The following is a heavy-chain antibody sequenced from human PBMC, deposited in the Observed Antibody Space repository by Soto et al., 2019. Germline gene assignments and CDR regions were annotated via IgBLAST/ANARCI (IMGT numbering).Heavy chain of an antibody. J-gene: IGHJ6*03. Sequence: QVQLVESGGGVVQPGGSLRLSCAASAFTFSRHGMHWVRQAPGKGLQWVGVIWSDGSNQRYAESVKGRFTISRDNSKNTLYLQMHRQRAEDTAVDYCARERKFGDNNHNDMDVCGTGSPDTGSS. CDR1: AFTFSRHG. D-gene: IGHD2-21*01. CDR3: ARERKFGDNNHNDMDV. V-gene: IGHV3-33*01. CDR2: IWSDGSNQ.